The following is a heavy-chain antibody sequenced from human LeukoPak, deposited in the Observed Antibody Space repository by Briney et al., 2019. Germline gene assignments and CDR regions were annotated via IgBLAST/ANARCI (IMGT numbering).Heavy chain of an antibody. V-gene: IGHV4-39*01. D-gene: IGHD6-19*01. CDR3: ARRAQRYSSGWYPSYYFDY. J-gene: IGHJ4*02. CDR1: GGSISSSSYY. Sequence: SKTLSLTCTVSGGSISSSSYYWGWIRQPPGKGLEWIGSIDYSGSTYYNPSLKSRVTISVDTSKNQFSLKLSSVTAADTAVYYCARRAQRYSSGWYPSYYFDYWGQGTLVTVSS. CDR2: IDYSGST.